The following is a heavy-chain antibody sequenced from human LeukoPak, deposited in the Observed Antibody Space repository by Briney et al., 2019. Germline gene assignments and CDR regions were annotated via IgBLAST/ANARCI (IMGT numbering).Heavy chain of an antibody. D-gene: IGHD4-23*01. CDR2: ISAYNGNT. J-gene: IGHJ4*02. Sequence: ASVKVSCKASGYTFTSYYMHWVRQAPGQGFEWMGWISAYNGNTNYAQKLQGRVTMTTDTSTSTAYMELRSLRSDDTAVYYCARDPDMTTVAPPDYWGQGTLVTVSS. V-gene: IGHV1-18*04. CDR3: ARDPDMTTVAPPDY. CDR1: GYTFTSYY.